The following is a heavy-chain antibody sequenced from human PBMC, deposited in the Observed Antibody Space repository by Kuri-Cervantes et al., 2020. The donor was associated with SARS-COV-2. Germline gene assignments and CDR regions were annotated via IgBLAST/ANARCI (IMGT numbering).Heavy chain of an antibody. CDR1: GFTFSNAW. CDR3: VRDGDHWNFDY. CDR2: INPDGSYT. D-gene: IGHD1-1*01. J-gene: IGHJ4*02. V-gene: IGHV3-74*01. Sequence: ETLSLTCAASGFTFSNAWMNWVRQAPGKGLVWVSRINPDGSYTNNADSVKGRFTLSRDNAKNMLFLQMNSLRAEDTAVYYCVRDGDHWNFDYWGQGTLVTCSS.